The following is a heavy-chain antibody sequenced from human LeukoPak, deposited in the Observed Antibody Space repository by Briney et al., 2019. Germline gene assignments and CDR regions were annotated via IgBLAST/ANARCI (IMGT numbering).Heavy chain of an antibody. Sequence: GRSLRLSCAASGFTFSSYAMHWVRQAPGKGLEWVAVISYDGSNKYYADSVKGRFTISRDNSKNTLYLQMNSLRAEDTAVYYCAKGWALRDGYVHWGQGTLVTVSS. CDR2: ISYDGSNK. V-gene: IGHV3-30-3*01. D-gene: IGHD5-24*01. CDR1: GFTFSSYA. J-gene: IGHJ1*01. CDR3: AKGWALRDGYVH.